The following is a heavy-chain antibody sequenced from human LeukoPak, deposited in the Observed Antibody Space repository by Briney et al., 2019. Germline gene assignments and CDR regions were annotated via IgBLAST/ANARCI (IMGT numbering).Heavy chain of an antibody. V-gene: IGHV4-39*01. J-gene: IGHJ4*02. CDR2: IYYRGST. Sequence: KPSETLSLTCTVSGGSISSSSYYWGWIRQPPGKGLEWIGSIYYRGSTYYNPSLKSRVTISADTSKNQFSLKLSSVTAADTAVYYCARRGQSVYFDHWGQGTLVTVSS. CDR1: GGSISSSSYY. CDR3: ARRGQSVYFDH.